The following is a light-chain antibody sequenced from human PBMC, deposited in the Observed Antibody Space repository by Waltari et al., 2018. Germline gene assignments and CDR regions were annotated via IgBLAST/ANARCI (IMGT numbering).Light chain of an antibody. J-gene: IGLJ2*01. CDR3: AAWDDSLKGVL. Sequence: QSVLTQTPSVSDAPRQRVTISCSGSRSNIGNTAVHWYQQVPGKAPKLLVFADDLLPSGVSDRFSGSKSGTSASLAISGLRSEDEGVYFCAAWDDSLKGVLFGGGTKLTVL. CDR1: RSNIGNTA. V-gene: IGLV1-36*01. CDR2: ADD.